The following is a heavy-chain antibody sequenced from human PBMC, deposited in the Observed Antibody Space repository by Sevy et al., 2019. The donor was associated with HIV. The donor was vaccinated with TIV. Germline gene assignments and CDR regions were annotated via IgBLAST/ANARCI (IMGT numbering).Heavy chain of an antibody. V-gene: IGHV3-23*01. Sequence: GGSLRRSCAASGLTLTTTGMSWVRQAPGKGLEWVAGVTSDGTTYYADSVRDRFTGSRDNSKYTLFFKLNSLRADDTAVFYCAGGETTMITDLDYWGQGTLVTVSS. CDR3: AGGETTMITDLDY. CDR2: VTSDGTT. J-gene: IGHJ4*02. D-gene: IGHD3-16*01. CDR1: GLTLTTTG.